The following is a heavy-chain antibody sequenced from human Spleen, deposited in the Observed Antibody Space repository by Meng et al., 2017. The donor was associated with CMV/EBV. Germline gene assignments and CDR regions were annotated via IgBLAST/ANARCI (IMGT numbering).Heavy chain of an antibody. CDR1: GFTVSSNY. J-gene: IGHJ4*02. V-gene: IGHV3-11*04. D-gene: IGHD5/OR15-5a*01. Sequence: GESLKISCAASGFTVSSNYMSWVRQAPGKGLEWVSYISGSGNTMYYGDSVQGRFTISRDNAKNSVYLQMNGLRAEDTAVYYCARVVLSSTRPYFDFWGQGTLVTVSS. CDR3: ARVVLSSTRPYFDF. CDR2: ISGSGNTM.